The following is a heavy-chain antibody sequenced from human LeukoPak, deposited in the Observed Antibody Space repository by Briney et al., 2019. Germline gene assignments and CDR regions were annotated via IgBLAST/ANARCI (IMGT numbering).Heavy chain of an antibody. CDR1: GGSFSGYY. J-gene: IGHJ2*01. CDR2: INHSGST. V-gene: IGHV4-34*01. CDR3: ARLLSL. Sequence: PSETLSLTCAVYGGSFSGYYWSWIRQPPGKGLEWIGEINHSGSTNYNPSLKSRVTISVDTSKNQFSLKLSSVTAADTAVYYRARLLSLWGRGTLVTVSS.